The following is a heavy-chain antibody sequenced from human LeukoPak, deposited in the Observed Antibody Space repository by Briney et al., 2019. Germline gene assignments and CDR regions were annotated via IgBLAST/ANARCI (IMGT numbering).Heavy chain of an antibody. J-gene: IGHJ4*02. V-gene: IGHV4-31*03. CDR3: ARGLGDSSGWYYFDY. CDR2: IYYSGST. Sequence: SQTLSLTCTVSGGSISSGGSYWSWIRQHPGKGLEWIGYIYYSGSTYYNPSLKSRVTISVDTSKNQFSLKLSSVTAADTAVYYCARGLGDSSGWYYFDYWGQGTLVTVSS. D-gene: IGHD6-19*01. CDR1: GGSISSGGSY.